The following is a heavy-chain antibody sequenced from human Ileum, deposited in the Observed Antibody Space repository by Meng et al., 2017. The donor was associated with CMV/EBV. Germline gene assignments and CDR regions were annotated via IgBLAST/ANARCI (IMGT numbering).Heavy chain of an antibody. D-gene: IGHD2-21*02. J-gene: IGHJ6*02. CDR3: AKERLPTAISYYYYGMDV. V-gene: IGHV3-33*06. CDR1: GFSFSSYG. Sequence: GGSLRLSCAASGFSFSSYGMHWVRQAPGEGLEWVAVIWYDGSNEYYEDSVKGQFTISRDNSKSTLYLQMNSLRAGDTAVYYCAKERLPTAISYYYYGMDVWGQGTTVTVSS. CDR2: IWYDGSNE.